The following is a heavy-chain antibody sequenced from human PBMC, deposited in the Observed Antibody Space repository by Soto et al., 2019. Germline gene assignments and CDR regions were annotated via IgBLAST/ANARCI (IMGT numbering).Heavy chain of an antibody. CDR2: IYHSGST. D-gene: IGHD3-10*01. J-gene: IGHJ6*02. Sequence: SETLSLTCTVSGYSISSGYYWGWIRQPPGKGLEWIGSIYHSGSTYYNPSLKSRVTISVDTPKNQFSLKLGSVPAADTAGYYCARKRITMVRGVNDGMDVWGQGTTVTVSS. CDR3: ARKRITMVRGVNDGMDV. V-gene: IGHV4-38-2*02. CDR1: GYSISSGYY.